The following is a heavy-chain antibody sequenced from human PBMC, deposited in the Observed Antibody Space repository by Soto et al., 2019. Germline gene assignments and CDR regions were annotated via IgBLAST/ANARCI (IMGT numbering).Heavy chain of an antibody. Sequence: GGSLRLSCSASGFTFSSYAMHWVRQAPGKGLEYVSAISSNGGSTYYADSVKGRFTISRDNSKNTLYLQMSSLRAEDTAVYYCVKPRNYGGNSIFDYWGQGTLVTVPS. CDR2: ISSNGGST. V-gene: IGHV3-64D*06. J-gene: IGHJ4*02. CDR3: VKPRNYGGNSIFDY. CDR1: GFTFSSYA. D-gene: IGHD4-17*01.